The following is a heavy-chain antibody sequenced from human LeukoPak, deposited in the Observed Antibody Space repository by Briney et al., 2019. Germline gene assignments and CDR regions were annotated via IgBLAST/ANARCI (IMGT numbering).Heavy chain of an antibody. CDR3: AREVQWLGDAFDI. J-gene: IGHJ3*02. Sequence: SETLSLTCTVSGGSISSGSYYWSWIRQPAGKGLEWIGRIYTSGSTNYNPSLKSRVTISVDTSKNQFSLKLSSVTAADTAVYYCAREVQWLGDAFDIWGQGTMVTVSS. CDR2: IYTSGST. D-gene: IGHD3-22*01. V-gene: IGHV4-61*02. CDR1: GGSISSGSYY.